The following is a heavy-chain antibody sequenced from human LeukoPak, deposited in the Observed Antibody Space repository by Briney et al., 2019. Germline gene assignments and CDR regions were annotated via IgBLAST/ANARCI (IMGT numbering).Heavy chain of an antibody. J-gene: IGHJ6*02. CDR3: ARGCRVVPGVHNVGMTSYYNGMDV. CDR2: INPSGGDT. V-gene: IGHV1-46*01. CDR1: GYTFTSYY. D-gene: IGHD2-2*01. Sequence: ASVKVSCKPSGYTFTSYYMHWVQQAPGQGLEWMGIINPSGGDTSYAQKFQGRVTTTRDPSTSTVYMEVVSLRPEDTAVYYCARGCRVVPGVHNVGMTSYYNGMDVWGQGTTVTASS.